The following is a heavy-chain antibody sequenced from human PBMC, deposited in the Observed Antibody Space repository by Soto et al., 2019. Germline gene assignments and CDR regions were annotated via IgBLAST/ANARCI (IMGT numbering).Heavy chain of an antibody. V-gene: IGHV3-30*03. J-gene: IGHJ4*02. Sequence: QVQLVESGGGVVQPGRSLRLSCAASGFTFSNYAMHWVXXXXXXXXXXXXXXXXDGDNEYYADSVRGRFTISRDNSKXXXXXXXXXXXXXXXXXXXXXXXXXXXXXXXXXXXXXXFDYWGQGTLVTVSS. CDR3: XXXXXXXXXXXXXXXXXXFDY. CDR2: XXXDGDNE. CDR1: GFTFSNYA.